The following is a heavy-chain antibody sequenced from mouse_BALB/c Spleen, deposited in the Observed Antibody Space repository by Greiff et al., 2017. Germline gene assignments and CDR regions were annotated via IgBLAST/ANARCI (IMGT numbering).Heavy chain of an antibody. D-gene: IGHD1-1*01. V-gene: IGHV5-9-4*01. CDR1: GFTFSSYA. J-gene: IGHJ3*01. CDR2: ISSGGSYT. Sequence: EVKLVESGGGLVKPGGSLKLSCAASGFTFSSYAMSWVRQSPEKRLEWVAEISSGGSYTYYPDTVTGRFTISRDNAKNTLYLEMSSLRSEDTAMYYCARKEDYGSSLSYWGQGTLVTVSA. CDR3: ARKEDYGSSLSY.